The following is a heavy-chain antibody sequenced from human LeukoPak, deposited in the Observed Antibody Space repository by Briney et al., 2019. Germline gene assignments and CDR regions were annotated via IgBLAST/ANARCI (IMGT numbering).Heavy chain of an antibody. Sequence: ASVKVSCKASGYTFTGYYMHWVRQAPGQGLEWMGWINPNSGGTKYAQKFQGRVTMTRDTSISTAYMELSRLTSDDTAVYYCASTYSSGWYYDYWGQGTLVTVSS. D-gene: IGHD6-19*01. CDR2: INPNSGGT. CDR3: ASTYSSGWYYDY. J-gene: IGHJ4*02. CDR1: GYTFTGYY. V-gene: IGHV1-2*02.